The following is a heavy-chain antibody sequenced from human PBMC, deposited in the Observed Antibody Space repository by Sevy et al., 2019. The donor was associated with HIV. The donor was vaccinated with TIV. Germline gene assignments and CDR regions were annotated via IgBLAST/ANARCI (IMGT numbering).Heavy chain of an antibody. CDR2: LSFGCGEI. CDR3: AREGCTKPHDY. D-gene: IGHD2-8*01. V-gene: IGHV3-23*01. Sequence: GGSLRLSCAASGFTFNKYSMSWVRQPPGKGLEWVATLSFGCGEINYADSVKGRFNISRDNSKNSFYLQMNNLRAEDTALYYCAREGCTKPHDYWGQGTLVTVSS. J-gene: IGHJ4*02. CDR1: GFTFNKYS.